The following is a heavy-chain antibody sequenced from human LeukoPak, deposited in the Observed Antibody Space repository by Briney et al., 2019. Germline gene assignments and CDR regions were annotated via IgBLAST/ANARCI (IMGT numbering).Heavy chain of an antibody. Sequence: ASVKVSCKASGYTFTSYGISWVRQAPGQGLEWMGWISAYNGNTNYAQKLQGRVTMTTDTSTSTAYMELSSLRSEDTAVYYCARDSGGYSSSFLDYWGQGTLVTASS. V-gene: IGHV1-18*01. D-gene: IGHD6-13*01. CDR2: ISAYNGNT. CDR1: GYTFTSYG. J-gene: IGHJ4*02. CDR3: ARDSGGYSSSFLDY.